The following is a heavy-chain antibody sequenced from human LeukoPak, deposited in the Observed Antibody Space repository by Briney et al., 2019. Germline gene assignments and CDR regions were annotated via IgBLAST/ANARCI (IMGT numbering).Heavy chain of an antibody. CDR3: ARLLSGVHSMDV. CDR2: GDYSGGT. J-gene: IGHJ6*02. V-gene: IGHV4-39*07. CDR1: GDSFSSVTDY. Sequence: SETLSLTCTVSGDSFSSVTDYWAWIRQPPGKGLEWIASGDYSGGTYYNPSLESRVAISADMSKNQFSLKLSSVTAADTAVYYCARLLSGVHSMDVWGQGTTVTVSS. D-gene: IGHD5-12*01.